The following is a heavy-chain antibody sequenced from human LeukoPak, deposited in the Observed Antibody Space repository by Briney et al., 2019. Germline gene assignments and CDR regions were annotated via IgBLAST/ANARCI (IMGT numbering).Heavy chain of an antibody. CDR3: ARVAGSHFDY. D-gene: IGHD3-10*01. J-gene: IGHJ4*02. V-gene: IGHV3-21*01. Sequence: GRSLRLSCAASGFTFSSYSMNWVRQAPGKGLEWVSSISSSSSYIYYADSVKGRFTISRDNAKNSLYLQMNSLRAEDTAVYYCARVAGSHFDYWGQGTLVTVSS. CDR1: GFTFSSYS. CDR2: ISSSSSYI.